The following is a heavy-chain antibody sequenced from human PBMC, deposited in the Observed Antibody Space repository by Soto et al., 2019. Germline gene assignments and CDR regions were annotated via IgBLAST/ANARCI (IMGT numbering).Heavy chain of an antibody. J-gene: IGHJ4*02. CDR3: AKAYGRDGYGL. Sequence: QVQLVESGGGVVQPGRSLRLSCAASGFTFSSYGMHWVRQAPGKGLEWVAVISYDGSNKYYADSVKGRFTISRDNSKNTLYLQMNGLGAEDTAVYYCAKAYGRDGYGLWGQGTLVTVSS. D-gene: IGHD5-12*01. CDR2: ISYDGSNK. CDR1: GFTFSSYG. V-gene: IGHV3-30*18.